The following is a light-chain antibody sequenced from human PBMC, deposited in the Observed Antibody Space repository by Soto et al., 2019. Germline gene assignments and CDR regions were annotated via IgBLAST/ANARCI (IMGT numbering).Light chain of an antibody. V-gene: IGLV2-8*01. CDR2: EVS. Sequence: VLTPPPPAAGSSWQAVTLSFPGTTSEGGGYNYVSWYQQHPGKAPKLMIYEVSKRPSGVPDRFSGSESGNTASLTVSWLQAEDEADYYCSSYAGSNNYVFGTGTKVTVL. J-gene: IGLJ1*01. CDR1: TSEGGGYNY. CDR3: SSYAGSNNYV.